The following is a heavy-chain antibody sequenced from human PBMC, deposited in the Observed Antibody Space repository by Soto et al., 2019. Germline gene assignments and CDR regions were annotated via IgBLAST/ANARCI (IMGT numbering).Heavy chain of an antibody. J-gene: IGHJ6*02. CDR3: ARAYGDYYYYGMDV. CDR2: IGTAGDT. D-gene: IGHD4-17*01. Sequence: GSLRLSCAASGFTFSSYDMHWVRQATGKGLEWVSAIGTAGDTYYPGSVKGRFTISRENAKNSLYLQMNSLRAGDTAVYYCARAYGDYYYYGMDVWGQGTTVTVSS. CDR1: GFTFSSYD. V-gene: IGHV3-13*01.